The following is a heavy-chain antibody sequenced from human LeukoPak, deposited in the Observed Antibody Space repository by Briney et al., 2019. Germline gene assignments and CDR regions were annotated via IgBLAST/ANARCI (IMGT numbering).Heavy chain of an antibody. CDR2: ISYSGSA. D-gene: IGHD2-15*01. Sequence: SETLSLTCTVSGGSVSSGLNKWSWIRQPPGKELEWIGDISYSGSASYNPSLRSRVTISLDTSTNQFSLTLGSVTAADMDVYYCAREAECSGGSCYSYGWFDPWGQGTQVIVSS. CDR3: AREAECSGGSCYSYGWFDP. CDR1: GGSVSSGLNK. J-gene: IGHJ5*02. V-gene: IGHV4-61*01.